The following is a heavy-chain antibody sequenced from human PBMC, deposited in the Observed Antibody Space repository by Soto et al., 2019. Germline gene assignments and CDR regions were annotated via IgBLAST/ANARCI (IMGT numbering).Heavy chain of an antibody. J-gene: IGHJ4*02. D-gene: IGHD5-12*01. CDR1: GFTFSNAW. Sequence: GGSLRLSCAASGFTFSNAWMSWVRQAPGKGLEWVGRIKSKTDGGTTDYAAPVKGRFTISRDDSKNTLYLQMNSLKTEDTAVYYCTTDPQIVATIFYPPPFFDYWGQGTLVTVSS. CDR3: TTDPQIVATIFYPPPFFDY. CDR2: IKSKTDGGTT. V-gene: IGHV3-15*01.